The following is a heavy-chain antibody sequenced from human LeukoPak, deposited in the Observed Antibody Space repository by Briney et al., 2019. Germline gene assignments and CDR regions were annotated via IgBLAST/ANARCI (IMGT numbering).Heavy chain of an antibody. CDR1: GYTFTNYG. V-gene: IGHV1-18*01. J-gene: IGHJ5*02. CDR3: ARITYDFWSGYYMPDDP. Sequence: ASVKISCKASGYTFTNYGISWVRQAPGQGLEWMGWISIYNGNTDYAQKLRGRVTMTTDTSTSTAYMELRSLRSDDTAVYYCARITYDFWSGYYMPDDPWGQGTLVTASS. D-gene: IGHD3-3*01. CDR2: ISIYNGNT.